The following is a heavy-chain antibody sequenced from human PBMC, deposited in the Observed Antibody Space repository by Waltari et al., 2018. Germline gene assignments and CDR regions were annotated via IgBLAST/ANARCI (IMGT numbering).Heavy chain of an antibody. J-gene: IGHJ6*02. CDR2: IYYSGST. CDR3: ARGGVDTAMVRYYGMDV. D-gene: IGHD5-18*01. Sequence: VQLPESGPGLVKPSETLSLTCTVPGGSITSYYLCWLRQPPGKGLEWIGYIYYSGSTNYNPSLKSRVTISVDTSKNQFSRKLSSVTAADTAVYYCARGGVDTAMVRYYGMDVWGQGTTVTVSS. CDR1: GGSITSYY. V-gene: IGHV4-59*01.